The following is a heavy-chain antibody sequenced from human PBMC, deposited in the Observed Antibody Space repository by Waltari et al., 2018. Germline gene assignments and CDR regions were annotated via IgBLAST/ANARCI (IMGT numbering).Heavy chain of an antibody. J-gene: IGHJ5*02. V-gene: IGHV1-46*01. CDR1: GYTFPSYY. D-gene: IGHD6-13*01. Sequence: QVQLVQSGAEVKKPGASVKVSCKASGYTFPSYYMHWVRQAPGQGLEWMGIINPSGGSTSYAQKFQGRVTMTRDTSTSTVYMELSSLRSEDTAVYYCARGDIIAAAGTDWFDPWGQGTLVTVSS. CDR2: INPSGGST. CDR3: ARGDIIAAAGTDWFDP.